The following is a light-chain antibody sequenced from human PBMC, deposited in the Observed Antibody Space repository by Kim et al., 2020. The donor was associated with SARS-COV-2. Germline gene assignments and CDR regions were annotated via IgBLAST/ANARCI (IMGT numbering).Light chain of an antibody. V-gene: IGKV4-1*01. J-gene: IGKJ2*01. Sequence: ATISCKSSQSVLSGSNNKNELAWYQQKPGQPPNVLFYGASYRESGVPDRCSASGSGTDFTLTISDLQADDVAVYFCLQYHRSLYTFGQGTKVDIK. CDR2: GAS. CDR3: LQYHRSLYT. CDR1: QSVLSGSNNKNE.